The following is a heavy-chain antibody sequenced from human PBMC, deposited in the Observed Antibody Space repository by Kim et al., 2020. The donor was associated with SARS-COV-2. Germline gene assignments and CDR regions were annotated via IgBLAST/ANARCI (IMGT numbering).Heavy chain of an antibody. D-gene: IGHD3-10*01. CDR1: GFTFDDYA. J-gene: IGHJ4*02. Sequence: GGSLRLSCAASGFTFDDYAMHWVRQAPGKGLEWVSGISWNSGSIGYADSVKGRFTISRDNAKNSLYLQMNSLRAEDTALYYCAKDRGGSGSSYDYWGQGTLVTVSS. CDR3: AKDRGGSGSSYDY. CDR2: ISWNSGSI. V-gene: IGHV3-9*01.